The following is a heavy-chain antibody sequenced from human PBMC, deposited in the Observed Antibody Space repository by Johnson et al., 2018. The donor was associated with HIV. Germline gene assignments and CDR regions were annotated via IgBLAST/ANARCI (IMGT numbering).Heavy chain of an antibody. J-gene: IGHJ3*02. CDR2: IYSAGYT. V-gene: IGHV3-66*02. Sequence: VQLVESGGGVVRPGGSLRLSCAASGFTFDDYGMSWVRQAPGKGLEWVAVIYSAGYTYYADSVKGRFTISRDNSKNMLFLQMNSRRAEDTAVYYCARDRHTVPGPDAFDIWGQGTMVTVSS. D-gene: IGHD6-19*01. CDR3: ARDRHTVPGPDAFDI. CDR1: GFTFDDYG.